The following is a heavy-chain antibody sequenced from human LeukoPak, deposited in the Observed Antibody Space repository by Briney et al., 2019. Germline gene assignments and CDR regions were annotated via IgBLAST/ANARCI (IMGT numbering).Heavy chain of an antibody. V-gene: IGHV3-23*01. J-gene: IGHJ4*02. CDR3: AKDAYYYDSSGYLQY. Sequence: SGGSLRLSCAASGFTFSSYAMSWVRQAPGKGLEWVSAISGSGGSTYYADSVKGRFTISRDNSKNTLYLQMNSLRAEDTAVYYCAKDAYYYDSSGYLQYWGQGTLVTVSS. CDR1: GFTFSSYA. D-gene: IGHD3-22*01. CDR2: ISGSGGST.